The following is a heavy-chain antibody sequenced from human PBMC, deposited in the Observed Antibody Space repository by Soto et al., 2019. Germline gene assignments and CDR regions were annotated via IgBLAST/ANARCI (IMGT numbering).Heavy chain of an antibody. D-gene: IGHD6-13*01. J-gene: IGHJ4*02. CDR3: ARDQGNSSSWPIDF. Sequence: ASVKVSCKTSGYIFTDYYIHWVRQAPGQGLEWMGYINPKTGGTTYAQKFQGWVTMTRDTSVSTAYIDLSSLKFNDTAVHYCARDQGNSSSWPIDFWGQGTVVTVSS. CDR2: INPKTGGT. V-gene: IGHV1-2*04. CDR1: GYIFTDYY.